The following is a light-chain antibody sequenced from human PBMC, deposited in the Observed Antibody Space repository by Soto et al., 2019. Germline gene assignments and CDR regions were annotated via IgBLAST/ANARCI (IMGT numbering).Light chain of an antibody. V-gene: IGKV1D-13*01. CDR1: QGIGSA. CDR2: DAS. CDR3: QQYDKWPRWT. Sequence: AIQLTQSPSSLSASVGDRVTITCRASQGIGSALTWYQQKPGKAPKLLISDASSLETGVPSRFSGSGSGTDFTLSISSLQPEDFAVYYCQQYDKWPRWTFGQGTKVDIK. J-gene: IGKJ1*01.